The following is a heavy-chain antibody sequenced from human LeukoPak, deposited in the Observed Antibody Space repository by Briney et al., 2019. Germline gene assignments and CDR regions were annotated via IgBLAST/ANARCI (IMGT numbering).Heavy chain of an antibody. D-gene: IGHD3-3*01. CDR3: ASPGGYDFWSGPFDY. CDR2: ISYDGSKT. J-gene: IGHJ4*02. Sequence: GGSLRLSCVASAXTFSIYGMHWVRQAPGKGLEWVAVISYDGSKTYYADSVKGRFTISRDNSKNTLYLQMNSLRAEDTAVYYCASPGGYDFWSGPFDYWGQGTLVTVSS. CDR1: AXTFSIYG. V-gene: IGHV3-30*03.